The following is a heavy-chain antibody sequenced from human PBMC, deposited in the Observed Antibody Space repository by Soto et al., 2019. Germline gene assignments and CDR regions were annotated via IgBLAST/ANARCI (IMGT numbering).Heavy chain of an antibody. J-gene: IGHJ6*02. CDR3: ARGRRTYHPLTTAGYYGMDV. Sequence: VASVKVSCKASGYSFTGYHMHWVRQAPGQGLEWMGWINPNSGGTNYAQKFQGWVTMTRDTSISTAYMELSRLRSDDTAVYYCARGRRTYHPLTTAGYYGMDVWGQGTTVTVSS. D-gene: IGHD4-17*01. CDR2: INPNSGGT. V-gene: IGHV1-2*04. CDR1: GYSFTGYH.